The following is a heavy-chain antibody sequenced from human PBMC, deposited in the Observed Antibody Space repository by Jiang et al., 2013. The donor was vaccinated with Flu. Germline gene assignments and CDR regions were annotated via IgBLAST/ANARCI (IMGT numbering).Heavy chain of an antibody. CDR1: GDSVSSNSAA. CDR2: TYYRSKWYN. D-gene: IGHD1-26*01. CDR3: ARAQMGKGSIVGATRAEYFQH. J-gene: IGHJ1*01. Sequence: QTLSLTCAISGDSVSSNSAAWNWIRQSPSRGLEWLGRTYYRSKWYNDYAVSVKSRITINPDTSKNQFSLQLNSVTPEDTAVYYCARAQMGKGSIVGATRAEYFQHWGQGTLVTVSS. V-gene: IGHV6-1*01.